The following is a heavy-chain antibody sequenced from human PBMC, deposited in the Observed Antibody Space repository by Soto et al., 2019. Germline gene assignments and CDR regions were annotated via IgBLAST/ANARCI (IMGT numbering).Heavy chain of an antibody. CDR3: AKFRLDVAGRSGFDS. V-gene: IGHV3-23*01. CDR2: ISGSGDST. D-gene: IGHD3-3*01. CDR1: GFTFSSYA. Sequence: GGSLRLSCAASGFTFSSYAMSWVRQAPGKGLEWVSVISGSGDSTYYADSVKGRFTISRDNSKKTLYLQMNSLRAEDTAVYYCAKFRLDVAGRSGFDSRAQRTLVTVSA. J-gene: IGHJ4*02.